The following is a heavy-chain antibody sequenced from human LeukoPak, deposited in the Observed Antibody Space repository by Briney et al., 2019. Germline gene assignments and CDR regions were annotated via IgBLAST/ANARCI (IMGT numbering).Heavy chain of an antibody. J-gene: IGHJ4*02. CDR2: IYSDGST. V-gene: IGHV3-66*04. CDR1: GFTVSSNY. D-gene: IGHD4-17*01. CDR3: AKPGYGDSYFDY. Sequence: GGSLRLSCAASGFTVSSNYMSWVRQAPGKGLEWVSIIYSDGSTYYADSVKGRFTISRDNSKNTLYLQMNSLRAEDTAVYYCAKPGYGDSYFDYWGQGTLVTVSS.